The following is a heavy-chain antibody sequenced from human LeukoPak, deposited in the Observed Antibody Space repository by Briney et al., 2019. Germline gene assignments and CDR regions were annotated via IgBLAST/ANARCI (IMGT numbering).Heavy chain of an antibody. CDR3: ARAYYGPYYFDY. J-gene: IGHJ4*02. CDR2: IYYSGST. CDR1: GGSISSYY. Sequence: PSETLSLTCTVSGGSISSYYWSWIRQPPGKGLEWIGYIYYSGSTNYNPSLKSRVTISVDTSKNRFSLKLSSVTAADTAVYYCARAYYGPYYFDYWGQGTLVTVSS. V-gene: IGHV4-59*01. D-gene: IGHD3-10*01.